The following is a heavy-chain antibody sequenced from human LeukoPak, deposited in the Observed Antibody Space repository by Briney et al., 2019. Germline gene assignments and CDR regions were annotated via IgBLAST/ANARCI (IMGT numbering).Heavy chain of an antibody. D-gene: IGHD6-13*01. J-gene: IGHJ4*02. Sequence: PGGSLRLSCVASGFTFSSYALNWVRQTPGKGLEWVSTISGSGASTYYADAVRGRFTISRDNSKNSLYLQMNSLRTEDTALYYCAKDIGIAAAGIPAGFDYWGQGTLVTVSS. CDR1: GFTFSSYA. CDR3: AKDIGIAAAGIPAGFDY. CDR2: ISGSGAST. V-gene: IGHV3-23*01.